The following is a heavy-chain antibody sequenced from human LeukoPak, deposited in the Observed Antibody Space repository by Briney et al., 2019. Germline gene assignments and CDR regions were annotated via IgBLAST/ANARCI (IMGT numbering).Heavy chain of an antibody. J-gene: IGHJ4*02. D-gene: IGHD1-26*01. Sequence: GGSLRLYCAASGFTFSGFWMHWVRQAPGKGLVWVSRINTDASNTIYADSVKGRFTISRDNAKNTLYLQMDSLRAEDTAVYYCARDQTIAGPNTADYWGQGTLVTVSS. V-gene: IGHV3-74*01. CDR3: ARDQTIAGPNTADY. CDR2: INTDASNT. CDR1: GFTFSGFW.